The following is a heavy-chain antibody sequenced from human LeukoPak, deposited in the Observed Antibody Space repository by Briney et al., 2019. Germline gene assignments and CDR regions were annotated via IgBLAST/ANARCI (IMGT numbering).Heavy chain of an antibody. J-gene: IGHJ4*02. V-gene: IGHV4-59*11. CDR1: GGSMSGHF. CDR2: IHSSGRT. CDR3: ARDPGNTDWYNFAF. Sequence: SDTLSLTCTVSGGSMSGHFWSWFRRPPGKGLENIGYIHSSGRTNYNPSYKSRFTVSLEMSKNQLSLSLSSVTAADTAVYYCARDPGNTDWYNFAFWGQGILVTVSS. D-gene: IGHD3-9*01.